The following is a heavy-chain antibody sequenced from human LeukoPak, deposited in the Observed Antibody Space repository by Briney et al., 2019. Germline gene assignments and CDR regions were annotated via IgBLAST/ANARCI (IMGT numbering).Heavy chain of an antibody. Sequence: GGSLRLSCTASGFTFNNAWMSWVRQAPGKGLEWASYISSTSSTIYYADSVKGRFTISRDNAKDSVYLQMNSLRAEDTAVYYCARGVGTSSSLAYWGPGTLVTVSS. CDR3: ARGVGTSSSLAY. D-gene: IGHD1-26*01. J-gene: IGHJ4*02. CDR2: ISSTSSTI. CDR1: GFTFNNAW. V-gene: IGHV3-48*04.